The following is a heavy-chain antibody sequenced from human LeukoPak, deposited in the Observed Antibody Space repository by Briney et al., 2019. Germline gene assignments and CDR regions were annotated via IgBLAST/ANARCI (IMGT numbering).Heavy chain of an antibody. CDR3: AKGPLYSNLGEYFQH. V-gene: IGHV3-21*01. Sequence: GGSLRLSCAASGFTFSSYSMNWVRQAPGKGLEWVSSISSSSSYIYYADSVKGRFTISRDNAKNSLYLQMNSLRAEDTAVYYCAKGPLYSNLGEYFQHWGQGTLVTVSS. CDR1: GFTFSSYS. CDR2: ISSSSSYI. D-gene: IGHD6-13*01. J-gene: IGHJ1*01.